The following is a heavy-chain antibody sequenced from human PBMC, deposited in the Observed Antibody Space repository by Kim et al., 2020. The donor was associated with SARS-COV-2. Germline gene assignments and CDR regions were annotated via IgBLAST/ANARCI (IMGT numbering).Heavy chain of an antibody. D-gene: IGHD4-17*01. V-gene: IGHV5-51*01. CDR1: GYGFSSYW. Sequence: GESLKISCKGSGYGFSSYWIGWVRQMPGKGLEWMGIIYPGDSNTRYSPPFQGQVTISAEKSISTAYLQWSSLKASDTAMFYCARGPNDYGDLYYFDYWGQGTLVTVSS. J-gene: IGHJ4*02. CDR2: IYPGDSNT. CDR3: ARGPNDYGDLYYFDY.